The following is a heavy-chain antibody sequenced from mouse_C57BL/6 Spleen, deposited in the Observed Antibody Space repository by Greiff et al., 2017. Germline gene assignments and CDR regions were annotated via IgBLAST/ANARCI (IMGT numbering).Heavy chain of an antibody. CDR2: ISGGGGNT. CDR3: ARQYYGSGAWFAY. J-gene: IGHJ3*01. D-gene: IGHD1-1*01. CDR1: GFTFSSYT. V-gene: IGHV5-9*01. Sequence: DVQLVESGGGLVKPGGSLKLSCAASGFTFSSYTMSWVRQTPEKRLEWVATISGGGGNTYYPDSVKGRFTISRDNAKNTLYLQMSSLRSEDTALYYCARQYYGSGAWFAYWGQGTLVTVSA.